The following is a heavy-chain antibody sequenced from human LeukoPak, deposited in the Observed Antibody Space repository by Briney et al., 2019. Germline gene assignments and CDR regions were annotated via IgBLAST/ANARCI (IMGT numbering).Heavy chain of an antibody. CDR2: ISGDGVYT. V-gene: IGHV3-74*01. D-gene: IGHD3/OR15-3a*01. J-gene: IGHJ3*02. CDR3: GRDPHGHDGLWTGPDDALDI. Sequence: GDPLTLSCVASGFPFHSDWVHWVPPAPGKALVWVSRISGDGVYTIYADPVKGRFTISRHNAKTTLYLQMISQRPSHNAVYYCGRDPHGHDGLWTGPDDALDIWGHGKLVTVSS. CDR1: GFPFHSDW.